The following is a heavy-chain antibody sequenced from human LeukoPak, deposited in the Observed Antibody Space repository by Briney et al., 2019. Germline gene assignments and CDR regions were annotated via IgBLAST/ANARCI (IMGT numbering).Heavy chain of an antibody. J-gene: IGHJ4*02. CDR2: IRYDGIHE. CDR3: AKEVAMYYYGSGSYPNFDY. D-gene: IGHD3-10*01. Sequence: GGSLRLSCASSGFTFSSYGFHWVRQAPGKGLEWVAFIRYDGIHEFYADSVKGRFTISRDNSKNTLYLQMNSLRAEDTAVYYCAKEVAMYYYGSGSYPNFDYWGQGTLVTVSS. CDR1: GFTFSSYG. V-gene: IGHV3-30*02.